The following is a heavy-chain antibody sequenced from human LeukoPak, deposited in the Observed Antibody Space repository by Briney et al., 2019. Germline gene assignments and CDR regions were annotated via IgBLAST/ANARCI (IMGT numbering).Heavy chain of an antibody. J-gene: IGHJ4*02. CDR3: ARGETYYDFWSGYYFPH. D-gene: IGHD3-3*01. CDR1: GGSFSGYY. V-gene: IGHV4-34*01. Sequence: LETLSLTCAVYGGSFSGYYWSWIRQPPGKGLKWIGEINHSGSTNYNPSLKSRVTISVDTSKNQFSLKLSSVTAADTAVYYCARGETYYDFWSGYYFPHWGQGTLVTVSS. CDR2: INHSGST.